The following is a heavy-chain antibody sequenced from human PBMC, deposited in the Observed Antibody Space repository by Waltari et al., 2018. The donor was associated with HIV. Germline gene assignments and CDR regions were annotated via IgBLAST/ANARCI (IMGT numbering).Heavy chain of an antibody. Sequence: DVQLEESGGGLVQPGGSLRLSCVASGFTFNYFGMSWIRQTPGKGLEWLASIKQDGTEKYYVDSVKGRFTVSRDNLKKSVFLHMTGLKVDDTAVYHCARALIFCNNGICYRDEFDFWGQGTLVTVSS. V-gene: IGHV3-7*01. CDR2: IKQDGTEK. J-gene: IGHJ4*02. CDR3: ARALIFCNNGICYRDEFDF. D-gene: IGHD2-8*01. CDR1: GFTFNYFG.